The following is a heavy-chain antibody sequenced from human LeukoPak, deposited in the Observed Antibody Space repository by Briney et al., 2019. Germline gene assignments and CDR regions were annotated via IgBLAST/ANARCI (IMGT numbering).Heavy chain of an antibody. V-gene: IGHV1-8*01. CDR2: MNPNSGNT. J-gene: IGHJ6*03. D-gene: IGHD1-26*01. CDR1: GYTFTSYD. CDR3: ARGFGDSGSYYFSFSYYYYYMDV. Sequence: ASVKVSCKASGYTFTSYDINWVRQATGQGLEWMGWMNPNSGNTGYAQKFQGRVTMTRNTSISTAYMELSSLRSEDTAVYYCARGFGDSGSYYFSFSYYYYYMDVWGKGTTVTVSS.